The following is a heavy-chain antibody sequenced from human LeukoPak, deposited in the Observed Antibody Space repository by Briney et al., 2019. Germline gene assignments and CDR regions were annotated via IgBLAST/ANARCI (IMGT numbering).Heavy chain of an antibody. Sequence: GGSLRPSCAASGFTFSSYWMHWVRQAPGKGLVWVSRINSDGSSTSYADSVKGRFTISRDNAKNTLYLQMNSLRAEDTAVYYCARVVVVRSFDYWGQGTLVTVSS. CDR2: INSDGSST. V-gene: IGHV3-74*01. D-gene: IGHD3-22*01. J-gene: IGHJ4*02. CDR1: GFTFSSYW. CDR3: ARVVVVRSFDY.